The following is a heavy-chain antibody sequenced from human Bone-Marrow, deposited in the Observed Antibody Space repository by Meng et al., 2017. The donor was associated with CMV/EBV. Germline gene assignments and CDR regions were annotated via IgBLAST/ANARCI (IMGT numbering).Heavy chain of an antibody. J-gene: IGHJ6*02. CDR2: FDPEDGET. CDR1: GYTLTELS. D-gene: IGHD6-6*01. CDR3: ARSIGSRYPHYGLDV. V-gene: IGHV1-24*01. Sequence: ASVKVSCKVSGYTLTELSMHWVRQAPGKGLEWMGGFDPEDGETIYAQKFQGRVTMTEETSTDTAYMELSSLRSEDTAVYYCARSIGSRYPHYGLDVWGQGTTVTVSS.